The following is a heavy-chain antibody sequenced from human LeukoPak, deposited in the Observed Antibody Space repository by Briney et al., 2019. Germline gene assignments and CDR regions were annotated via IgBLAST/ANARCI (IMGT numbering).Heavy chain of an antibody. CDR3: AREGNHGAFDI. CDR2: ISSTSSLI. D-gene: IGHD1-14*01. J-gene: IGHJ3*02. CDR1: GFIFSSYS. Sequence: PGGSLRLSCASSGFIFSSYSMNWVRQAPGKGLEWVSYISSTSSLIYYEDSVKGRFTISRDNAKNSLYLQVNSLRAEDTAVYYCAREGNHGAFDIWGQGTMVTVSS. V-gene: IGHV3-48*04.